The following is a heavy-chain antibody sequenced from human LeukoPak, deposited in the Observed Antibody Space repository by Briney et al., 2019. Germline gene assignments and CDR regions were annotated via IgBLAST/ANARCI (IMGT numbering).Heavy chain of an antibody. J-gene: IGHJ3*02. Sequence: ASVKVSCKASGYIFTTYYMHWVRQAPGQGLEWMGIINPNGGSTSYAQKFQGRVTMTRDTSTNTVYMELSNLRSEDTAIYYCARRGGRYDVLTGSGYALDIWGQGTVVSVSS. CDR2: INPNGGST. V-gene: IGHV1-46*01. CDR3: ARRGGRYDVLTGSGYALDI. CDR1: GYIFTTYY. D-gene: IGHD3-9*01.